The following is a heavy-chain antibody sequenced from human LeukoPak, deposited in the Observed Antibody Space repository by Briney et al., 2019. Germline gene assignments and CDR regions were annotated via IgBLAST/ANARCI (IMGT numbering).Heavy chain of an antibody. D-gene: IGHD2-2*02. V-gene: IGHV1-24*01. Sequence: GASVKVSCKVSGYTLTELSMHWVRQAPGKGLEWMGGFDPEDGETIYAQKFQGRVTMTEDTSTDTAYMELSSLRSEDTAVYYCATKYCSSTSCYRYYYYMDVWGKGTTVTVSS. CDR2: FDPEDGET. J-gene: IGHJ6*03. CDR3: ATKYCSSTSCYRYYYYMDV. CDR1: GYTLTELS.